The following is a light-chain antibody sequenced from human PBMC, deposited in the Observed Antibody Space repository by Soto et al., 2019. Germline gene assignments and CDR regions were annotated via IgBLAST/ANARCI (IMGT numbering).Light chain of an antibody. CDR1: QSVTKS. CDR2: GAS. V-gene: IGKV3-20*01. CDR3: QQYGSSPRT. J-gene: IGKJ1*01. Sequence: EIVLTQSPGTLSLSPGERATLACRASQSVTKSLAWYQQKPGQAPRLLIYGASSGATGIPDRFSGSGSGTDFSLTISRLEAEDFAVYYCQQYGSSPRTFGQGTKVDIK.